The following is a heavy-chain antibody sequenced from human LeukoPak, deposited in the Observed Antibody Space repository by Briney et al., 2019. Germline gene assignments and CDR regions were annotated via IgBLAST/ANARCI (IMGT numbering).Heavy chain of an antibody. Sequence: GGSLRLSCAASGFTFSDYYMSWVRQAPGKGLEWVANIKQDGSEKNYVDSVKGRFIISRDNAKNSLYLQMNSLRAEDTAVYYRARETPDSSGWDWGQGTLVTVSS. CDR3: ARETPDSSGWD. D-gene: IGHD6-19*01. V-gene: IGHV3-7*01. J-gene: IGHJ4*02. CDR1: GFTFSDYY. CDR2: IKQDGSEK.